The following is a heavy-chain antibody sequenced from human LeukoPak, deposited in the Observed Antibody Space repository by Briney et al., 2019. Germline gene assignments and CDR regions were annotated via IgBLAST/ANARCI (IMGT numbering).Heavy chain of an antibody. CDR3: GHWDYYDFFKGY. D-gene: IGHD3/OR15-3a*01. CDR1: GGSISSGSYY. Sequence: MSSQTLSLTCTVSGGSISSGSYYWSWIRQPAGKGLEWIGRIYTSGSTNYNPSLKSRVTISVDTSKNQFSLKLSSVTAADTAVYYCGHWDYYDFFKGYWGQGTLVTVSS. V-gene: IGHV4-61*02. J-gene: IGHJ4*02. CDR2: IYTSGST.